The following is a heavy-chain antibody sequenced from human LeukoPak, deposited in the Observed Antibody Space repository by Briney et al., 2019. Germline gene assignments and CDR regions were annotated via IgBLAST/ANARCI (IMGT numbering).Heavy chain of an antibody. J-gene: IGHJ5*02. Sequence: PSETLSLPCAVYGGSFSGNYWSWIRQSPGKGLEWIGEINHSGSTNYNPSLKSRVTISVDTSKKQFSLKLRSVTAADTAVYYCARASWGGHWFDPWGQGTLVTVSS. V-gene: IGHV4-34*01. CDR3: ARASWGGHWFDP. D-gene: IGHD3-16*01. CDR2: INHSGST. CDR1: GGSFSGNY.